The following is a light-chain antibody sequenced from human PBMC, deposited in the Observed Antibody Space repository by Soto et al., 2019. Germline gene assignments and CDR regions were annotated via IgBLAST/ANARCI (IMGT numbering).Light chain of an antibody. J-gene: IGLJ3*02. CDR2: ENN. V-gene: IGLV1-51*02. Sequence: QSVLTQPPSVSAAPGPTVTISCSGSSSNIGNNYVSWYQQLPGTAPKLLIYENNKRPSGIPDRFSGSKSGTSATLGITGLQTGDEADYYCGTWDGSLRVFGGGTKLTVL. CDR1: SSNIGNNY. CDR3: GTWDGSLRV.